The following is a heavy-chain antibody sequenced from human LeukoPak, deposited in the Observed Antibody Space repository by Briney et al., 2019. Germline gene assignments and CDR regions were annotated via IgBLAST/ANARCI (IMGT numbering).Heavy chain of an antibody. Sequence: PSETLSLTCTVSGGSISSYYWSWIRQPPGKGLEWIGYIHYSGSTNYNPSLKSRVTISVDTSKNQFSLKLSSVTAADTAVYYCARQYSSGWSERNWFDPWGQGTLVTVSS. CDR1: GGSISSYY. V-gene: IGHV4-59*08. CDR2: IHYSGST. J-gene: IGHJ5*02. D-gene: IGHD6-19*01. CDR3: ARQYSSGWSERNWFDP.